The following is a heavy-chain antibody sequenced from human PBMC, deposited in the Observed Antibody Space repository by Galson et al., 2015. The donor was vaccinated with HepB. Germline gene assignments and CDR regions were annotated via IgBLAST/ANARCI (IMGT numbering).Heavy chain of an antibody. Sequence: SLRLSCAASGFTFSSYAMSWVRQAPGKGLEWVSAISGSGGSTYYADSVKGRFTISRDNSKNTLYLQMNSLRAEDTAVYYCVLVAGGWGASGPFDYWGQGTLVTVSS. D-gene: IGHD2-8*02. CDR1: GFTFSSYA. V-gene: IGHV3-23*01. CDR2: ISGSGGST. J-gene: IGHJ4*02. CDR3: VLVAGGWGASGPFDY.